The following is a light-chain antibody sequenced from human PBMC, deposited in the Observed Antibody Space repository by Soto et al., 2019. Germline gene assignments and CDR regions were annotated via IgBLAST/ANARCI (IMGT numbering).Light chain of an antibody. CDR2: GGT. V-gene: IGLV1-40*01. CDR3: SSYTMSTTII. Sequence: QSVLTQPPSVSGAPGQRVSISCTGSSTNIGAGYGVHWYQQRPGTAPKLLIVGGTIRPSGVPDRFSASKSGNTASLTISGLQAGDEADYYCSSYTMSTTIIFGRGTKLTVL. CDR1: STNIGAGYG. J-gene: IGLJ2*01.